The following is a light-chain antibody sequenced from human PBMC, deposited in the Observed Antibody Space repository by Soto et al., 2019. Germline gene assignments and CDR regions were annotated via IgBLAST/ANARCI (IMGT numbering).Light chain of an antibody. Sequence: EIVMTQSPATLSVSPGERATLSCRASQSISTNLAWYQQKPGQAPSLLISGAATRAAGIPARFSGSGSGTEFTLTISNLQSGDFASCYCQQYISWPTFGQGTRLEIK. CDR2: GAA. V-gene: IGKV3-15*01. J-gene: IGKJ5*01. CDR3: QQYISWPT. CDR1: QSISTN.